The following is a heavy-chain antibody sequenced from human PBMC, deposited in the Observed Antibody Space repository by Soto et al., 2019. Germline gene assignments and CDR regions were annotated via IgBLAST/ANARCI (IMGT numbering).Heavy chain of an antibody. CDR3: TRGVGYCSSTSCYTGRAPEDYYYGMDV. D-gene: IGHD2-2*02. Sequence: PGGSLRLSCTASGFTFGDYAMSWFRQAPGKGLEWVGFIRSKAYGGTTEYAASVKGRFTISRDDSKSIAYLQMNSLKTEDTAVYYCTRGVGYCSSTSCYTGRAPEDYYYGMDVWGQGTTVTVSS. CDR1: GFTFGDYA. J-gene: IGHJ6*02. V-gene: IGHV3-49*03. CDR2: IRSKAYGGTT.